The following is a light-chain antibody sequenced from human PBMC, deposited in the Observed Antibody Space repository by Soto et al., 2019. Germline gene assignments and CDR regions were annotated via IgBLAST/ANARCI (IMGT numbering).Light chain of an antibody. Sequence: IHMTQSPSSLSASVGDRVTITCRASQRITTYLNWYQQKPGKAPKLLIYTAATLQGGVPSRFSGSGSGTEFTLTITTLQPEDFATYFCQQSYRTPYTFGQGTKLEIK. CDR1: QRITTY. CDR2: TAA. CDR3: QQSYRTPYT. J-gene: IGKJ2*01. V-gene: IGKV1-39*01.